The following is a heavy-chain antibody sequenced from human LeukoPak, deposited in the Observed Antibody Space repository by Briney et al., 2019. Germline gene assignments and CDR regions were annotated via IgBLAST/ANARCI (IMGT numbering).Heavy chain of an antibody. CDR3: ARVTNPSGYYDSSGYYP. J-gene: IGHJ5*02. V-gene: IGHV4-30-4*01. Sequence: SETLSLTCTVSGGSISSGDYYWSWIRLPPGKGLEWIGYIYYSGSTYYNPSLKSRVTISVDTSKNQFSLKLSSVTAADTAVYYCARVTNPSGYYDSSGYYPWGQGTLVTVSS. CDR2: IYYSGST. CDR1: GGSISSGDYY. D-gene: IGHD3-22*01.